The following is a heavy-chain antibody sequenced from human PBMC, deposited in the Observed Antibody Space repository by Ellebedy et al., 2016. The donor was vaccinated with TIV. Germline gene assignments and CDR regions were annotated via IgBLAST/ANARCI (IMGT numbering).Heavy chain of an antibody. Sequence: MPGGSLRLSCSASGLTFDDYAMHWVRQPPGKGLEWIGYIYYSGSTNYNPSLKSRVTIAVDTSKKQISLKLSSVTAADTAVYYCARSSGWDRFDYWGQGTLVTVSS. V-gene: IGHV4-59*01. D-gene: IGHD6-19*01. CDR2: IYYSGST. J-gene: IGHJ4*02. CDR3: ARSSGWDRFDY. CDR1: GLTFDDYA.